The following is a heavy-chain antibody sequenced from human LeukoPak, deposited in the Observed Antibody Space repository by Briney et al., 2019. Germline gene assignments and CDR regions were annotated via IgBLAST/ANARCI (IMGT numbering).Heavy chain of an antibody. CDR2: IIPIFGTA. CDR3: AREYIVGAEYYFDY. D-gene: IGHD1-26*01. Sequence: SVKVSCKASGYTFTSYGISWVRQAPGQGLEWMGGIIPIFGTANYAQKFQGRVTITADESTSTAYMELSSLRSEDTAVYYCAREYIVGAEYYFDYWGQGTLDTVSS. V-gene: IGHV1-69*13. CDR1: GYTFTSYG. J-gene: IGHJ4*02.